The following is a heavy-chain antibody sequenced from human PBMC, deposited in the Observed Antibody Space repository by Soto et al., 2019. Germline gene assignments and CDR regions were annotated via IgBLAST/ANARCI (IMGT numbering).Heavy chain of an antibody. CDR1: GYPFTTNG. J-gene: IGHJ4*02. CDR3: ARDRDYSLDY. V-gene: IGHV1-18*01. CDR2: ISANSGNT. Sequence: QVKVVQSGVEVKKPGASVKVSCKTSGYPFTTNGISWVRQAPGQGLEWMGWISANSGNTNYAPKFQGRVTLTTDTSTGTAYMEMRSLTSDDSAVYYCARDRDYSLDYWGQGTLVIVSS. D-gene: IGHD2-21*01.